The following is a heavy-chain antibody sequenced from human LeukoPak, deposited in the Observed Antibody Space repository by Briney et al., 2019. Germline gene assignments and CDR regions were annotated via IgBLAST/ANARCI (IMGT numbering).Heavy chain of an antibody. CDR1: GYTFTSYD. CDR2: MNPNSGNT. V-gene: IGHV1-8*01. Sequence: ASVKVSCKASGYTFTSYDINWVRQATGQGLEWMGWMNPNSGNTGYAQKFQGRVTMTRNTSISTAYMELSSLSSEDTAVYYCARAPVGYCSSTSCYLYYYYGMDVWGQGTTVTVSS. CDR3: ARAPVGYCSSTSCYLYYYYGMDV. D-gene: IGHD2-2*01. J-gene: IGHJ6*02.